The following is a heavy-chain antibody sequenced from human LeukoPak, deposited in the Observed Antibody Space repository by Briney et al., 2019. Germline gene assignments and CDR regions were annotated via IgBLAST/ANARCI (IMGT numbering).Heavy chain of an antibody. V-gene: IGHV4-38-2*02. CDR3: ARVYYDSSGYYYRGLYYFDY. Sequence: PSETLSLTCTVSGYSISSGYYWGWIRQPPGKGLELIGSIYHSGSTYYNPSLKSRVTISVDTSKNQFSLKLSSVTAADTAVYFCARVYYDSSGYYYRGLYYFDYWGQGTLVTVSS. CDR2: IYHSGST. D-gene: IGHD3-22*01. CDR1: GYSISSGYY. J-gene: IGHJ4*02.